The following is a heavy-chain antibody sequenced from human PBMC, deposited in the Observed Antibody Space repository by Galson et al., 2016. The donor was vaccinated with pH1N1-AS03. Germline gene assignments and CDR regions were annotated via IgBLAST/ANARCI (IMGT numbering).Heavy chain of an antibody. Sequence: PALVKPTQTLTLTCTVSGFSLSTGGMRVSWIRQPPGKALEWLGRIDWDDGTFYSTSLKTRLAISKDTSKNQVVLTMTNMDPVDTGPYYCARTLNYNTGLDVWGPGATVTVSS. CDR3: ARTLNYNTGLDV. CDR1: GFSLSTGGMR. V-gene: IGHV2-70*04. J-gene: IGHJ6*02. D-gene: IGHD5-24*01. CDR2: IDWDDGT.